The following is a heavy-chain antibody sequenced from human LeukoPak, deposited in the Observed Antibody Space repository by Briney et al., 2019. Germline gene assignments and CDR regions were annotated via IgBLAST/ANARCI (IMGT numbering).Heavy chain of an antibody. V-gene: IGHV4-34*01. Sequence: PSETLSLTCAVYGGSFSGYYWSWIRQPPGKGLEWIGEINHSGSTNYNPSLKSRVTISVDTSKNQFSLKLSSVTAADTAVYYCARGGGYPFDYWGQGTLVTVSS. D-gene: IGHD3-22*01. J-gene: IGHJ4*02. CDR1: GGSFSGYY. CDR3: ARGGGYPFDY. CDR2: INHSGST.